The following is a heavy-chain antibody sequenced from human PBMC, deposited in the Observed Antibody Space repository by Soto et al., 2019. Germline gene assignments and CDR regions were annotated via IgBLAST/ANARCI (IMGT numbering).Heavy chain of an antibody. CDR1: GGSISSYY. CDR3: AKSGGYSSGWYYFDY. D-gene: IGHD6-19*01. CDR2: IYISGST. V-gene: IGHV4-4*07. Sequence: SETLSLTCTVSGGSISSYYWSWIRKPAGKGLEWIGRIYISGSTNYNPSLKSRVTMSVDTSKKQFSLKLSSVTAADTAVYYCAKSGGYSSGWYYFDYWGQGTLVTVPQ. J-gene: IGHJ4*02.